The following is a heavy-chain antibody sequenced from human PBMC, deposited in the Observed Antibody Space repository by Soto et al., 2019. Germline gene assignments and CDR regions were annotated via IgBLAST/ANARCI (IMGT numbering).Heavy chain of an antibody. D-gene: IGHD3-22*01. CDR2: IIPFFKAT. Sequence: GASVEVSCKASGGTFSSHSFSWVRQAPGQGLEWMGVIIPFFKATNYARKFQGRVTITADDSTSTAYMDLYSLRSEDTAVYYCARDVPLNYYDGTYSYYAMDVWGQGTTVTVSS. CDR3: ARDVPLNYYDGTYSYYAMDV. J-gene: IGHJ6*02. V-gene: IGHV1-69*13. CDR1: GGTFSSHS.